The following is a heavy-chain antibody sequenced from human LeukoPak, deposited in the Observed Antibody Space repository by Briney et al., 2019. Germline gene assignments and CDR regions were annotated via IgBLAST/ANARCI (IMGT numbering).Heavy chain of an antibody. CDR2: IYYSGST. J-gene: IGHJ4*02. V-gene: IGHV4-59*01. CDR3: AREMVSHYYFDY. D-gene: IGHD2-8*01. CDR1: GGSISSYY. Sequence: SETLSLTCTVSGGSISSYYWSWIRQPPGKGLEWIGYIYYSGSTNYNPSLKSRVTISVDTSKNQFSLKLSSVTAADTAVYYCAREMVSHYYFDYWGQGTLVTVSS.